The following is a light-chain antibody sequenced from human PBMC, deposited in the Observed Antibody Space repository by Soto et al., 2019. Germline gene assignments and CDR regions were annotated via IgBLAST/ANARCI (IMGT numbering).Light chain of an antibody. CDR3: QQIYTIPLT. CDR1: QSIGSY. CDR2: GGS. Sequence: DIQMPQSPSSLSASVGDRVTITCRASQSIGSYLKWYEQKPGKAPNVLXHGGSILQSGVPPRFSGGGGGTDFTLTISSLQPEDFASYYCQQIYTIPLTFGGGTKVDIK. V-gene: IGKV1-39*01. J-gene: IGKJ4*01.